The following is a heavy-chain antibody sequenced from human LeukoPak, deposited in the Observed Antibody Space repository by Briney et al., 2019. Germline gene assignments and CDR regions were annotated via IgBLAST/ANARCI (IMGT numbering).Heavy chain of an antibody. D-gene: IGHD2-8*02. CDR3: ATYRQVLLPFES. CDR2: IRGSGFST. CDR1: GFTFSSYS. J-gene: IGHJ4*02. Sequence: GGSLRLSCAASGFTFSSYSMNWVRQAPGKGLEWVSGIRGSGFSTDYADSVKGRFTISRDNSKNTLYLQMNSLRAEDTAIYYCATYRQVLLPFESWGQGTLVTVSS. V-gene: IGHV3-23*01.